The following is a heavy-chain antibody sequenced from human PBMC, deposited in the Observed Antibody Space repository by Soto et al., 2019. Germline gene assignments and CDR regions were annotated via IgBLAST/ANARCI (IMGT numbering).Heavy chain of an antibody. D-gene: IGHD1-26*01. CDR2: ISAYNGNT. Sequence: ASVKVSCKASGYTFTSYGISWVRQAPGQGMEWMGRISAYNGNTNYAQKLQGRVTMTTDTSTSTAYMELRRLRSDDTAVYYCARVVGALGRWFDPWGQVTLVTVSS. CDR3: ARVVGALGRWFDP. J-gene: IGHJ5*02. V-gene: IGHV1-18*01. CDR1: GYTFTSYG.